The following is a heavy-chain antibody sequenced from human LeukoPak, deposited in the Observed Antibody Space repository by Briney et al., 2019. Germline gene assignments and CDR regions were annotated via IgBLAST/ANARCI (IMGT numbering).Heavy chain of an antibody. CDR2: IHGSGVST. CDR1: GFTFSNYA. J-gene: IGHJ4*02. D-gene: IGHD4-17*01. Sequence: GGSLRLSCAASGFTFSNYAMSWVRQAPGKGLEWVSTIHGSGVSTYYADSVKGRFPISRDNSKNTLYLQMNSLRAEDTAVYFCANPIYSGDYDQFDYWGQGTLVTVSS. CDR3: ANPIYSGDYDQFDY. V-gene: IGHV3-23*01.